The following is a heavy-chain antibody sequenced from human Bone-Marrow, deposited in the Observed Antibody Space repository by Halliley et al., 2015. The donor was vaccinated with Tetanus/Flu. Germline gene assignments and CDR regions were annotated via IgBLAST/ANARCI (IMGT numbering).Heavy chain of an antibody. CDR3: ARVTNFNYDYWSGFDY. J-gene: IGHJ4*02. V-gene: IGHV4-59*12. Sequence: IGYVFYSGTTNYSPSLKSLVPISLDMSKNQFSLNLDSVIAADTATYYCARVTNFNYDYWSGFDYWGQGILVAVSS. CDR2: VFYSGTT. D-gene: IGHD3-3*01.